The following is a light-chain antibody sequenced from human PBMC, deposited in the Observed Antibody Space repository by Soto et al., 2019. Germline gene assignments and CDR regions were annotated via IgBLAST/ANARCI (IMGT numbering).Light chain of an antibody. Sequence: DVQMTQSPSSLSASVGDRVTITCRAGQGINIYLAWYQQKPGKVPKLLIDAASTLQTGVPSRFRGSGSGTDFTLTISSLQPEDVATYYCQKYDRAPFAFGGGTKVEIK. CDR1: QGINIY. CDR3: QKYDRAPFA. V-gene: IGKV1-27*01. J-gene: IGKJ4*01. CDR2: AAS.